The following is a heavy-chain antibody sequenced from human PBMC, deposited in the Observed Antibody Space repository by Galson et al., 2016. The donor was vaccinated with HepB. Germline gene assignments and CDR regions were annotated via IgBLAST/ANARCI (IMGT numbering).Heavy chain of an antibody. V-gene: IGHV3-7*01. CDR1: GVTFSNDY. CDR3: ARYRSMDV. J-gene: IGHJ6*02. D-gene: IGHD3-16*02. Sequence: SLRLSCAASGVTFSNDYMSWVRQAPGKGLEWVANINQAGSEKNYVASVKGRFTISRDNAKNSLFLQMSSLRADDTAVYYCARYRSMDVWGQGTTVTVSS. CDR2: INQAGSEK.